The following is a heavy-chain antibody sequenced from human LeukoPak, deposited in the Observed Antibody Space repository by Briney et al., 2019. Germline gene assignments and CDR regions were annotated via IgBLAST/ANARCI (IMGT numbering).Heavy chain of an antibody. J-gene: IGHJ4*02. Sequence: GASVKVSCKASGYTFSGYNMHWVRQAPGQGLEWMGWINPNSGGTNYAQKFQGRITITRDTSTSTVNMELSGLRSDDTAVYYCARSAGTAVAGAAAYWGQGTLVTVSS. D-gene: IGHD6-19*01. CDR2: INPNSGGT. V-gene: IGHV1-2*02. CDR1: GYTFSGYN. CDR3: ARSAGTAVAGAAAY.